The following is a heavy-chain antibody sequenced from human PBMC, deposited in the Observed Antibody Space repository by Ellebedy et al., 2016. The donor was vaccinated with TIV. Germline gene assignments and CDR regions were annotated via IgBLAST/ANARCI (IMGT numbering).Heavy chain of an antibody. Sequence: PGGSLRLSCTASGFSFTNYWMSWVRQAPGKGLEWVANIKEDESERNYLDSVRGRFTISRDNAKNSVFLEMNSLRAEDTALYYCARAWNFVAYWGQGTLVTVSS. J-gene: IGHJ4*02. CDR2: IKEDESER. CDR3: ARAWNFVAY. D-gene: IGHD1-1*01. V-gene: IGHV3-7*03. CDR1: GFSFTNYW.